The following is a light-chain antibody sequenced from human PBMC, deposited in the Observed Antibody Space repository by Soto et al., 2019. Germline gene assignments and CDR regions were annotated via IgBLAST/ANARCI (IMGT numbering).Light chain of an antibody. J-gene: IGKJ4*01. CDR3: QQYYSTPLT. CDR1: QGTSNY. Sequence: DIQMTQSPSSLSASVGDRVIITCRASQGTSNYVAWYQQKPGKVPKVLIYAASTLQSGVPSRFSGSGSGTDFTLTISSLLPEDVATYYCQQYYSTPLTFGGGTKVEIK. CDR2: AAS. V-gene: IGKV1-27*01.